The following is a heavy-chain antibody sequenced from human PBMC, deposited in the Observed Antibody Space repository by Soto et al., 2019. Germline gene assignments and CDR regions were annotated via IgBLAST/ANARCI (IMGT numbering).Heavy chain of an antibody. CDR3: ARADPYSSSWSMTFDP. J-gene: IGHJ5*02. V-gene: IGHV3-30-3*01. D-gene: IGHD6-13*01. Sequence: QVQLVESGGGVVQPGRSLRLSCAASGFTFSSYAMHWVRQAPGKGLEWVAVISYDGSNKYYADSVKGRFTISRDNSKNTLYLQLNSLRAEDTAVYYCARADPYSSSWSMTFDPWGQGTLVTVSS. CDR1: GFTFSSYA. CDR2: ISYDGSNK.